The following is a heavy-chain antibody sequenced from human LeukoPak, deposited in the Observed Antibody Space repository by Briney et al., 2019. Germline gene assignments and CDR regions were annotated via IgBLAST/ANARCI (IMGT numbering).Heavy chain of an antibody. CDR3: AKENYDFWSGYSAPLDY. V-gene: IGHV3-23*01. CDR1: GFTFSSYA. J-gene: IGHJ4*02. Sequence: PGGSLRLSCAASGFTFSSYAMSWVRQAPGKGLEWVSAISGSGGSTYYADSVKGRFTISRDNSKNTLYLQMNSLRAEDTAVYYCAKENYDFWSGYSAPLDYWGQGTQVTVSS. CDR2: ISGSGGST. D-gene: IGHD3-3*01.